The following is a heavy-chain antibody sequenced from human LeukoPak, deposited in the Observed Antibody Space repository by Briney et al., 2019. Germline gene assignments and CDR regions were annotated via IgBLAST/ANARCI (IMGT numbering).Heavy chain of an antibody. V-gene: IGHV4-30-2*01. CDR2: IYRSGST. CDR1: GGSISSGGYY. Sequence: PSQTLSLTCTVSGGSISSGGYYWSWIRQPPGKGLEWIGYIYRSGSTYYNPSLKSRVTISVDRSKNQFSLKLSSVTAADTAVYYCARDFGYSSSGSDYWGQGTLVTVSS. CDR3: ARDFGYSSSGSDY. D-gene: IGHD6-6*01. J-gene: IGHJ4*02.